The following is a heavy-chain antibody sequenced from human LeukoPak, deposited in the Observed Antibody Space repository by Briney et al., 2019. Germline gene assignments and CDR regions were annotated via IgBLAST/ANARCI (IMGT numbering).Heavy chain of an antibody. CDR1: GYTFTGYF. V-gene: IGHV1-2*02. D-gene: IGHD5-12*01. CDR2: INPNSGGT. CDR3: ARESDGGWLRLAAWNWFDP. Sequence: GASVKVSCKASGYTFTGYFMHWVRQAPGQGLEWMGWINPNSGGTNYAQKFQGRVTMTRDTSISTDNMELSRLRSDDTAVYYCARESDGGWLRLAAWNWFDPWGQGTLVTVSS. J-gene: IGHJ5*02.